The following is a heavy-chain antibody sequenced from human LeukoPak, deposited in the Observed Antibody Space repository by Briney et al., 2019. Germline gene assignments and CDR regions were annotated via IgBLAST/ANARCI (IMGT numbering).Heavy chain of an antibody. D-gene: IGHD5-12*01. CDR1: GYTFTSYG. CDR3: ARDGGYSGYDANYYYYYMDV. V-gene: IGHV1-18*01. CDR2: ISAYNGNT. J-gene: IGHJ6*03. Sequence: ASVKVSCKASGYTFTSYGISWVRQAPGQGLEWMGWISAYNGNTNYAQKLQGRVTMTTDTSTSTAYMELRSLRSEDTAVYYCARDGGYSGYDANYYYYYMDVWGKGTTVTVSS.